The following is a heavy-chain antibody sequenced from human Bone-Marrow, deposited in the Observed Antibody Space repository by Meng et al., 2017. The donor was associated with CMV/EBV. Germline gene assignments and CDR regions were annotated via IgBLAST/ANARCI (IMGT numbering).Heavy chain of an antibody. CDR1: GGSFSSYY. V-gene: IGHV4-59*01. J-gene: IGHJ6*02. CDR3: ARTDCSSTSCYYYYGMDV. Sequence: SETLSLTCTVSGGSFSSYYWSWIRQPPGKGLEWIGYIYYSGSTNYNPSLKSRVTISVDTSKNQFSLKLSSVTAADTAVYYCARTDCSSTSCYYYYGMDVWGQGTTVTVSS. D-gene: IGHD2-2*01. CDR2: IYYSGST.